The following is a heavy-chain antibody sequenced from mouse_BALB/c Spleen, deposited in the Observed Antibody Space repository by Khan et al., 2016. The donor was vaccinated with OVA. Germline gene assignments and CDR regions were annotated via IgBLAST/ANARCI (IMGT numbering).Heavy chain of an antibody. Sequence: QVQLKQSGAELARPGASVKLSCKASGYTFTSYWMQWVKQRPGQGLEWIGAIYPGDGDTRYTQKFKGKATLTADKSSSPAYMQLSTLASEDSAVFYCARTGGSYDGYFGYFDVWGAGTTVNVSS. CDR1: GYTFTSYW. CDR3: ARTGGSYDGYFGYFDV. J-gene: IGHJ1*01. D-gene: IGHD2-3*01. CDR2: IYPGDGDT. V-gene: IGHV1-87*01.